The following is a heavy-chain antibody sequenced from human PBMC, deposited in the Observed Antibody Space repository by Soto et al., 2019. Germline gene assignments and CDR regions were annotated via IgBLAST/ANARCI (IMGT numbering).Heavy chain of an antibody. V-gene: IGHV1-69*08. Sequence: QVQLVQSGAEVKKPGSSVKVSCKASGGTFSSYTISWVRQAPGQGLEWMGRIIPILGIANYAQKFQGRGATTADKSTSTAYMGLSSLSSEDTAVYYCARDRYGDYVGWFDPWGQGTLVTVSS. CDR2: IIPILGIA. J-gene: IGHJ5*02. CDR1: GGTFSSYT. D-gene: IGHD4-17*01. CDR3: ARDRYGDYVGWFDP.